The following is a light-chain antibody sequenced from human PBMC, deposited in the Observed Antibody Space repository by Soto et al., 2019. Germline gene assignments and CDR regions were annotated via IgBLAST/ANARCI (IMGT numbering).Light chain of an antibody. J-gene: IGLJ1*01. V-gene: IGLV2-14*03. Sequence: QSVLTQPASVSGSPGQSTAFSCTGTSSDVGGYNSVSWYQQHPGKAPKLMIYNVSNRPSGVSDRFSGSKSGNTASLTISWLQAEDEADYYCSSYTSSNTYVFGTGTKVTVL. CDR1: SSDVGGYNS. CDR3: SSYTSSNTYV. CDR2: NVS.